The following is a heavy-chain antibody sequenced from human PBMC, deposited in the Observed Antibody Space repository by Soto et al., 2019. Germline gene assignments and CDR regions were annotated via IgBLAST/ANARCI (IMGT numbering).Heavy chain of an antibody. Sequence: QVQLQESGPGLVKPSQTLSLTCTVSGGSISSGDYYWSWIRQPPGKGLEWIGYIYSSGCTYYNPSLKSRGTISVDTSKNQFSLKLSSVTAADTAVYYCARGRPDGARLDPWGQGTLVTVSS. D-gene: IGHD6-6*01. CDR1: GGSISSGDYY. J-gene: IGHJ5*02. CDR3: ARGRPDGARLDP. CDR2: IYSSGCT. V-gene: IGHV4-30-4*01.